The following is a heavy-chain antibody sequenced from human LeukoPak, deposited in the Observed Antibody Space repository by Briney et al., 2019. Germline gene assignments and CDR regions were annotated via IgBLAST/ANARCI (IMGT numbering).Heavy chain of an antibody. CDR3: AREDYYDSSGYSY. V-gene: IGHV3-48*02. J-gene: IGHJ4*02. CDR1: GFTFSSYT. CDR2: ISSRSSTI. Sequence: GGSLRLSCVASGFTFSSYTMNWVRQAPGKGLEWVSYISSRSSTIYYADSVKGRFTISRDNAKNSLYLQMNSLRDEDTAVYYCAREDYYDSSGYSYWGQGTLVTVSS. D-gene: IGHD3-22*01.